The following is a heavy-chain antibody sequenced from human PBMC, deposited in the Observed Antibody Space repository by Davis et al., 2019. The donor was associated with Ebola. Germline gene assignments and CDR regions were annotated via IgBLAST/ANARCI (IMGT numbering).Heavy chain of an antibody. CDR3: ARDSDGDSFIGY. Sequence: GGSLRLSCAASGFTFSSYGVHWVRQAPGKGLEWVAVIWYDGSNKYYADSVKGRFTISRDNSKNTLYLQMNSLRAEDTAVYYCARDSDGDSFIGYWGQGTLVTVSS. J-gene: IGHJ4*02. D-gene: IGHD4-17*01. V-gene: IGHV3-33*01. CDR1: GFTFSSYG. CDR2: IWYDGSNK.